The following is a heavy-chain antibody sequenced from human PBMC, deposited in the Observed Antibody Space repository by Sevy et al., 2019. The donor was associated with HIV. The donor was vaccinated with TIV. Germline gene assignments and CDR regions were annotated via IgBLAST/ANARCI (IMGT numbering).Heavy chain of an antibody. V-gene: IGHV3-7*01. J-gene: IGHJ6*02. D-gene: IGHD6-19*01. Sequence: GGSLRLSCAASGFTFSSYWMSWVRQAPGKGLEWVANIKQDGSEEYYVDSVKGRSTISRDNAKNSLYMQMNSLRGEDTAVYYCARDRAGYSSGWYLYYYYGMDVWGQGTTVTVSS. CDR1: GFTFSSYW. CDR2: IKQDGSEE. CDR3: ARDRAGYSSGWYLYYYYGMDV.